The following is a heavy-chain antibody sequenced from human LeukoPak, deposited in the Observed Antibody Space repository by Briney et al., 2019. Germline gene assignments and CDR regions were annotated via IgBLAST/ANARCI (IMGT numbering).Heavy chain of an antibody. CDR3: TRAYDSSGYFGDY. Sequence: GRSLRLSCTASGFTFGDHAMSWVRQAPGKGLEWAGFIRSKAYGGTTEYAASVKARFTISRDDSKSIAYLQMNSLKTEDTAVYFCTRAYDSSGYFGDYWGQGTLVTVSS. J-gene: IGHJ4*02. D-gene: IGHD3-22*01. V-gene: IGHV3-49*04. CDR1: GFTFGDHA. CDR2: IRSKAYGGTT.